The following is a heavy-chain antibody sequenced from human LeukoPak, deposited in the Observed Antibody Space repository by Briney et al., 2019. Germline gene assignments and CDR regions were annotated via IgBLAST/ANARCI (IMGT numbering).Heavy chain of an antibody. CDR3: ANVKGLYSYDSSGYYYPDAFDI. CDR1: GYTFTSYG. D-gene: IGHD3-22*01. V-gene: IGHV1-18*01. CDR2: ISAYNGNT. J-gene: IGHJ3*02. Sequence: ASVKVSCKASGYTFTSYGISWVRQAPGQGLEWMGWISAYNGNTNYAQKLQGRVTMTTDTSTSTAYMELRSLRSDDTAVYYCANVKGLYSYDSSGYYYPDAFDIWGQGTMVTVSS.